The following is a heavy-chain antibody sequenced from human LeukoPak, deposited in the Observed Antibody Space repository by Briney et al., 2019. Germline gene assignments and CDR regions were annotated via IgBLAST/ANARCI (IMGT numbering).Heavy chain of an antibody. CDR1: GFTFSSYF. J-gene: IGHJ4*02. V-gene: IGHV3-7*01. CDR2: IKEDGSQK. CDR3: VRYRREGLYYFDY. Sequence: GGSLRLSCAASGFTFSSYFMGRVRQAPGKGLEWVANIKEDGSQKYYVDSVRGRFTISRDNADNSLYLQMNSLTAEDTAVYYCVRYRREGLYYFDYWGQGTLVTVSS.